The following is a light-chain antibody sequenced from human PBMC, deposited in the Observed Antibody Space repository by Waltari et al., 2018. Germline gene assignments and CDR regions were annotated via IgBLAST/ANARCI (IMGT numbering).Light chain of an antibody. Sequence: DIVMTQSPDSLAVSLGERATIDCKSSQSVLSSSNNKNYLAWYQQKPRQPPKLLISWASTQESGVPDRFSGSGSGTDFTLTISSLQAEDVAVYYCQQYYSTPLTFGGGTKVEIK. CDR3: QQYYSTPLT. CDR1: QSVLSSSNNKNY. CDR2: WAS. V-gene: IGKV4-1*01. J-gene: IGKJ4*01.